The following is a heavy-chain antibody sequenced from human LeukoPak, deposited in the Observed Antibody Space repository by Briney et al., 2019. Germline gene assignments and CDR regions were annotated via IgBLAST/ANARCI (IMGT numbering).Heavy chain of an antibody. CDR3: ARGVTVAGSDAFDI. CDR2: IIPIFGTA. V-gene: IGHV1-69*05. CDR1: GGTFSNYA. J-gene: IGHJ3*02. D-gene: IGHD6-19*01. Sequence: SVKASCKASGGTFSNYAISWVRQAPGQGLEWMGGIIPIFGTANYAQKFQGRVTITTDESTSTAYMELSSLRSEDTAVYYCARGVTVAGSDAFDIWGQGTMVTVSS.